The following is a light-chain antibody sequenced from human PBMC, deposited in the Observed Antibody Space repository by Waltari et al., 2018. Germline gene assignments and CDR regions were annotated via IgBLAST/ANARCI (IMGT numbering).Light chain of an antibody. CDR1: QCMSDS. Sequence: RASQCMSDSLAWYQQKPAKAPKLLLYVTSRLESGVPSRFSGSGSGTNYTLTISSRQTEDFATYYCQQYDITPWTFGQGTKVEIK. V-gene: IGKV1-NL1*01. CDR2: VTS. J-gene: IGKJ1*01. CDR3: QQYDITPWT.